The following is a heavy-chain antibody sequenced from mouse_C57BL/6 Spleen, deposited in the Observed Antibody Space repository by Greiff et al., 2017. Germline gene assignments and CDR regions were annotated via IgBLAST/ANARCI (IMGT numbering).Heavy chain of an antibody. CDR2: IRNKANGYTT. J-gene: IGHJ1*03. Sequence: EVKLVESGGGLVQPGGSLSLSCAASGFTFTDYYMSWVRQPPGKALEWLGFIRNKANGYTTEYSASVKGRFTISRDNSQSILYLQMNALRAEDSATYYCARNPPWGTVVAVYWYFDVWGTGTTVTVSS. CDR1: GFTFTDYY. CDR3: ARNPPWGTVVAVYWYFDV. D-gene: IGHD1-1*01. V-gene: IGHV7-3*01.